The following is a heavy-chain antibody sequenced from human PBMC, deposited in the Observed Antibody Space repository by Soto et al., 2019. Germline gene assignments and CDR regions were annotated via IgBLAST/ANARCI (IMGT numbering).Heavy chain of an antibody. CDR3: VKDGISNYNEYFDY. V-gene: IGHV3-21*02. CDR2: ITGSGIYT. CDR1: GFIFATHT. Sequence: VQLVESGGGLVKPGGSLRLSCAASGFIFATHTINWVRQAPGKGLEWVSSITGSGIYTRYADSVKGRFTITRDNAKASLYLQMNSLGAEDTSVYYCVKDGISNYNEYFDYWGPGALVTVSS. J-gene: IGHJ4*02. D-gene: IGHD4-4*01.